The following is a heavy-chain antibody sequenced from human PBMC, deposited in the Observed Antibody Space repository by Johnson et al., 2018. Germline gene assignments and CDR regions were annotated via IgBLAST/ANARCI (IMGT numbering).Heavy chain of an antibody. Sequence: QVQLQESGPGLVKPSETLSLTCTVSGASIRNFYWSWIRQPPGKGLEWIGYSFYSGSTTYNPSLKSRVTVSVDTSKNQVSLNLSPVTDADTAVYFCARYCSGSSCYGAASDIWGQGTVVTVSS. CDR3: ARYCSGSSCYGAASDI. CDR2: SFYSGST. CDR1: GASIRNFY. J-gene: IGHJ3*02. V-gene: IGHV4-59*12. D-gene: IGHD2-15*01.